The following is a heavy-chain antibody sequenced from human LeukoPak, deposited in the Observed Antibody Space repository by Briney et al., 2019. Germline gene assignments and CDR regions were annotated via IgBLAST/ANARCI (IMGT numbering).Heavy chain of an antibody. CDR1: GGSISSSSYY. CDR2: IYYSGST. J-gene: IGHJ5*02. Sequence: PSETLSLTCTVSGGSISSSSYYWGWIRQPPGKGLEWIGSIYYSGSTYYNPSLKSRVTISVDTSKNQFSLKLSSVTAADTAVYYCARGYSVNWFDPWGQGTLVTVSS. D-gene: IGHD5/OR15-5a*01. CDR3: ARGYSVNWFDP. V-gene: IGHV4-39*01.